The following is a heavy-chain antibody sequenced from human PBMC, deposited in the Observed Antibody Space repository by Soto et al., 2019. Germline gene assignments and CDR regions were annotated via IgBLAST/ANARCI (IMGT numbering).Heavy chain of an antibody. V-gene: IGHV1-69*12. Sequence: QVQLVQSGAEVKKPGSSVKVSCKASGGTFSSYAISWVRQAPGQGLEWMGGIIPIFGTANYAQKFQGRVTXXAXEXXSTDYMELRSLRSEDTAVYYCARERRGGRYYPFDSWGQGTLVTVSS. CDR1: GGTFSSYA. CDR3: ARERRGGRYYPFDS. J-gene: IGHJ4*02. D-gene: IGHD1-26*01. CDR2: IIPIFGTA.